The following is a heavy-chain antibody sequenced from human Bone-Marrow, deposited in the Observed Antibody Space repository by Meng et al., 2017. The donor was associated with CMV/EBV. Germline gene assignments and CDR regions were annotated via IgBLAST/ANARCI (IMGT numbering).Heavy chain of an antibody. CDR1: GFTFDDYT. V-gene: IGHV3-43*01. D-gene: IGHD6-6*01. J-gene: IGHJ4*02. CDR2: ISWDGSTI. Sequence: GESLKISCAASGFTFDDYTMHWVRQAPGKGLEWVSLISWDGSTIYYADSVKGRFTISRDNAKNSLYLQMNSLRAEDTAVYYCAREGVSSSIDYWGQGTRVTVSS. CDR3: AREGVSSSIDY.